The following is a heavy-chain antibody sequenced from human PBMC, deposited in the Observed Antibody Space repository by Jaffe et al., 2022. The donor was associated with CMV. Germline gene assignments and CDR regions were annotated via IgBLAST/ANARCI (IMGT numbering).Heavy chain of an antibody. CDR1: GFSLSTSGMC. Sequence: QVTLRESGPALVKPTQTLTLTCTFSGFSLSTSGMCVSWIRQPPGKALEWLARIDWDDDKYYSTSLKTRLTISKDTSKNQVVLTMTNMDPVDTATYYCARMEAYYYYMDVWGKGTTVTVSS. CDR2: IDWDDDK. V-gene: IGHV2-70*15. J-gene: IGHJ6*03. CDR3: ARMEAYYYYMDV.